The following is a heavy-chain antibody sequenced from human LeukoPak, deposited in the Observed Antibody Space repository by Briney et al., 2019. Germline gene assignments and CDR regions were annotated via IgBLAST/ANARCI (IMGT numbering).Heavy chain of an antibody. Sequence: ASVKVSCKASRYTFTSYYMHWVRQAPGQGLEWMGIINPSGGSTSYAQKFQGRVTMTRDTSTSTVYMELSSLRSEDTAVYYCALYSSGWYDYWGQGTLVTVSS. CDR3: ALYSSGWYDY. D-gene: IGHD6-19*01. CDR1: RYTFTSYY. V-gene: IGHV1-46*01. J-gene: IGHJ4*02. CDR2: INPSGGST.